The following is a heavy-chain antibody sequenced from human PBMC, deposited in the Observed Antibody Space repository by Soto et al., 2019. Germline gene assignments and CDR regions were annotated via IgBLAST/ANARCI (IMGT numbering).Heavy chain of an antibody. CDR3: ARGGTAHYDFWSEPRGDCLAS. D-gene: IGHD3-3*01. CDR2: LSPATGKTKT. V-gene: IGHV1-8*01. Sequence: QVQLLQSGAEVKRPGASVKVSCRASGYTFTNYDVSWVRQAAGQGLEWMGWLSPATGKTKTTYLTQFRERVSMTWDTSVATAYLEVLDLTSDDTAVYYCARGGTAHYDFWSEPRGDCLASWGQGTLVTVS. CDR1: GYTFTNYD. J-gene: IGHJ5*02.